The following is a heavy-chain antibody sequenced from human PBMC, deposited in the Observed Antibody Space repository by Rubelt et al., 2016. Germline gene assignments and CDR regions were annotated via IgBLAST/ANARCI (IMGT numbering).Heavy chain of an antibody. D-gene: IGHD3-10*01. V-gene: IGHV4-34*01. CDR2: INHSGST. Sequence: SWIRQSPGKGLEWIGEINHSGSTNYNPSLKSRVTISVDTSKNQFSLKLSSVTAADTAVYYCARLLMVRGVKIYYFDYWGQGTLVTVSS. J-gene: IGHJ4*02. CDR3: ARLLMVRGVKIYYFDY.